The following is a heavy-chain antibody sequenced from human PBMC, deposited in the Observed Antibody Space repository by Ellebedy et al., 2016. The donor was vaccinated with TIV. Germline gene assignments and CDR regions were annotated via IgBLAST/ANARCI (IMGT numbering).Heavy chain of an antibody. CDR1: GGSFSGYY. CDR2: INHSGST. Sequence: SETLSLTCAVYGGSFSGYYWSWIRQPPGKGLEWIGEINHSGSTNYNPSLKSRVTVSVDTSKNQFSLKLSSVTAADTAVYYCAGGDHYGDYGWSYWGQGTLVTVSS. D-gene: IGHD4-17*01. V-gene: IGHV4-34*01. J-gene: IGHJ4*02. CDR3: AGGDHYGDYGWSY.